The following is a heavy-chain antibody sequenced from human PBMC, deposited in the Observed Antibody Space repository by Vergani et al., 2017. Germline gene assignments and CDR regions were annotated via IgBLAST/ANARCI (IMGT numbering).Heavy chain of an antibody. V-gene: IGHV6-1*01. CDR1: LDTLSPFRPP. Sequence: QLQLQQSAPGLLQPSHTLSLPSPISLDTLSPFRPPSSSLTPSPSPALEWLGSTYYKSKWYADYAVSVKGRITINPDTSKNQFSLQLNSVTPEDTAVYYCARGALGGSYYWGDFFDYWGQGTLVTVSS. CDR3: ARGALGGSYYWGDFFDY. CDR2: TYYKSKWYA. J-gene: IGHJ4*02. D-gene: IGHD1-26*01.